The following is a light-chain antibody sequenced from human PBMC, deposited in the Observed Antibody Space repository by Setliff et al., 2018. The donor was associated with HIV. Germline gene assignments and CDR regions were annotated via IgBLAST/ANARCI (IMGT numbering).Light chain of an antibody. J-gene: IGKJ5*01. Sequence: ELVLTQSPGTLSLSPGERATLSCRASQNVVSNYLAWYQQKPGQAPRLLIYGASTRATGIPDRFTGRGSGTDFTLTISRLEPEDFAVYYCQQYGGQPRITFGQGTRLEIK. V-gene: IGKV3-20*01. CDR3: QQYGGQPRIT. CDR1: QNVVSNY. CDR2: GAS.